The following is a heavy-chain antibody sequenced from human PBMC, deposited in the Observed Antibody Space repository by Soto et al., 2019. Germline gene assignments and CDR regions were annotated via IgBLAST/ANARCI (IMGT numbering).Heavy chain of an antibody. CDR1: GFSFSSYW. D-gene: IGHD3-10*01. CDR2: IKQGGSER. V-gene: IGHV3-7*01. J-gene: IGHJ6*04. CDR3: ARDMSELLWYRELFPMDG. Sequence: PGVSLRLSCAASGFSFSSYWMSWVRQAPGKGMEWVANIKQGGSERYYVVSVKGRFTISRDNARNSLYLQINSLRAEDTAVSFCARDMSELLWYRELFPMDGWGEGTTVTVSS.